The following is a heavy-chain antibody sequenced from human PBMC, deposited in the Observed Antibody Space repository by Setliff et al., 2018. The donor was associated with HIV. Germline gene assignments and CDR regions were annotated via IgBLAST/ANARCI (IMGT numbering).Heavy chain of an antibody. CDR2: ITSYNGNT. CDR3: ARDHHSGRGSNFPWYSDL. Sequence: ASVKVSCKASGYTFSNYGITWVRQAPGQGLEWMGWITSYNGNTNYAKKFKGRVTTTTDTSTSIAYMELKSLRSEDTAVYYCARDHHSGRGSNFPWYSDLWGRGTLVTSPQ. V-gene: IGHV1-18*01. CDR1: GYTFSNYG. D-gene: IGHD1-26*01. J-gene: IGHJ2*01.